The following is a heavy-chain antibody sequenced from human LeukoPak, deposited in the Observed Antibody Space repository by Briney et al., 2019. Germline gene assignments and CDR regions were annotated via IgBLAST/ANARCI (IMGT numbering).Heavy chain of an antibody. CDR2: IKKDGSEK. D-gene: IGHD5-18*01. CDR1: GFTFSSYW. J-gene: IGHJ4*02. Sequence: GGSLRLSCAASGFTFSSYWMSWVRQAPGKGLEWVANIKKDGSEKYYVDSVKGRFTISRDNAKKSLYLQMNSLGAEDTAVYYCARHLSGITGYTYGRGIDYWGQGTLLTVSS. V-gene: IGHV3-7*01. CDR3: ARHLSGITGYTYGRGIDY.